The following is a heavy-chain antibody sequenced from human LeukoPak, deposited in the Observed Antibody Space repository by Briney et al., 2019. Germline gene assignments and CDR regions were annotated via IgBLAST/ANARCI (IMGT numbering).Heavy chain of an antibody. V-gene: IGHV3-48*03. Sequence: PGGSLRLSCAASGFTFSSYEMNWVRQAPGKGLERVSYISSSGSTIYYADSVKGRFTISRDNAKNSLYLQMNSLRAEDTAVYYCARGLRYFDWLFPGDYWGQGTLVTVSS. CDR2: ISSSGSTI. CDR1: GFTFSSYE. D-gene: IGHD3-9*01. J-gene: IGHJ4*02. CDR3: ARGLRYFDWLFPGDY.